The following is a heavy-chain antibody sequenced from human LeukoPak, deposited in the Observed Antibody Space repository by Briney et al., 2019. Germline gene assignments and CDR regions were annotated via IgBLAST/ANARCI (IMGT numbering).Heavy chain of an antibody. CDR2: IIPIFGTA. J-gene: IGHJ3*02. Sequence: ASVKVSCKASGGTFISYAISWVRQAPGQGLEWMGRIIPIFGTANYAQKFQGRVTITTDESTSTAYMELSSLRSEDTAVYYCARVFYDSSGYDAFDIWGQGTMVTVSS. V-gene: IGHV1-69*05. CDR1: GGTFISYA. D-gene: IGHD3-22*01. CDR3: ARVFYDSSGYDAFDI.